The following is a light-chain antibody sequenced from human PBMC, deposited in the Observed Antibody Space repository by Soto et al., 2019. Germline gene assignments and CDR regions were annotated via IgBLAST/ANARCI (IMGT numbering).Light chain of an antibody. J-gene: IGKJ3*01. V-gene: IGKV1-9*01. CDR1: QGISSY. CDR3: QQHNSYPRFT. Sequence: DIQLTQSPSFLSASVGDRVTITCRASQGISSYLAWYQQKPGKAPKLLIYAASTLQSGVPSRFSGSGSGTEFTLTISSLQPEDVATYYCQQHNSYPRFTFGRGTKVVIK. CDR2: AAS.